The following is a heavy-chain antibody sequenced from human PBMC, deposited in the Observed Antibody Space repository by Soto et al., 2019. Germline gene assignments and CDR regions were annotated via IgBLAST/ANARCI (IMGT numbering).Heavy chain of an antibody. Sequence: SETLSLTCTVSGGSISSNSYYWGWIRQPPGKGLEWIGKICYSGSTYYNPSLKSRVTISIDTSQNQFSLNLTSVSAADTAVYSCARAPKVSGSSQTRLDFWGQGTLVTVS. CDR3: ARAPKVSGSSQTRLDF. D-gene: IGHD6-6*01. V-gene: IGHV4-39*01. CDR2: ICYSGST. CDR1: GGSISSNSYY. J-gene: IGHJ4*02.